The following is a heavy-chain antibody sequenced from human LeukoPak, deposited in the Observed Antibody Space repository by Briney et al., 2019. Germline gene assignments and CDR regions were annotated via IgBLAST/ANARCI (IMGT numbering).Heavy chain of an antibody. CDR1: GFTFSSYS. D-gene: IGHD3-22*01. Sequence: KTGGSLRLSCAASGFTFSSYSMNWVRQAPGKGLEWVSSISSSSSYIYYADSVKGRFTISRDNTKNSLYLQMNSLRAEDTAVYYCARVRYYDSSGYRALDYWGQGTLVTVSS. J-gene: IGHJ4*02. V-gene: IGHV3-21*01. CDR2: ISSSSSYI. CDR3: ARVRYYDSSGYRALDY.